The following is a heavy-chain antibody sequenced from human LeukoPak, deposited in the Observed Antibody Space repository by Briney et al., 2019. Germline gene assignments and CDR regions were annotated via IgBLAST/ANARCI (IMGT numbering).Heavy chain of an antibody. CDR3: ARHERGRIAAAGTSGAFDI. CDR2: IYYSGST. D-gene: IGHD6-13*01. Sequence: KTSETLSLTCTVSGGSISSSSYYWGWIRQPPGKGLEWIGSIYYSGSTYYNPSLKSRVTIPVDKSKNQFSLKLSSVTAADTAVYYCARHERGRIAAAGTSGAFDIWGQGTMVTVSS. CDR1: GGSISSSSYY. J-gene: IGHJ3*02. V-gene: IGHV4-39*01.